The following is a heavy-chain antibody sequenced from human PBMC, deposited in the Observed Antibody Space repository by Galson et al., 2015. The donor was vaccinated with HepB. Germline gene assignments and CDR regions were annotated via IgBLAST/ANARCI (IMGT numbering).Heavy chain of an antibody. CDR3: ARDRVVEGGGDWFDP. D-gene: IGHD2-2*01. J-gene: IGHJ5*02. CDR1: GFTFSRYW. CDR2: IKEDGSEK. V-gene: IGHV3-7*01. Sequence: SLRLSCAGSGFTFSRYWMTWVRQAPGKGLEWVANIKEDGSEKYYVDSVKGRFTVSRDNAKNSMWLEMNSLRVEDTAVYYCARDRVVEGGGDWFDPWGQGTLVTVSS.